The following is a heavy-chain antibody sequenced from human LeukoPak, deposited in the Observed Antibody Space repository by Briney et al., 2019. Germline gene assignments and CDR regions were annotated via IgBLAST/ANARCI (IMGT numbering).Heavy chain of an antibody. CDR1: GFTFSSYS. CDR3: ARVSTVRLSSGYLPYYGMDV. D-gene: IGHD3-22*01. CDR2: ISSSSYI. Sequence: GGSLRLSCAASGFTFSSYSMNWVRQAPGKGLEWVSSISSSSYIYYADSVKGRFTISRDNAKNSLYLQMNSLRAEDTAVYYCARVSTVRLSSGYLPYYGMDVWGQGTTVTVSS. J-gene: IGHJ6*02. V-gene: IGHV3-21*01.